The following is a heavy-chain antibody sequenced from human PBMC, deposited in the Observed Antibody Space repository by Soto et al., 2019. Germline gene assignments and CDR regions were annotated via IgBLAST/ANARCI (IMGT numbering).Heavy chain of an antibody. D-gene: IGHD1-7*01. CDR3: AKDKLGTTWFDP. CDR2: ISGSGGST. J-gene: IGHJ5*02. Sequence: PGGSLRLSCAASGFTFSSYDMSWVRQAPGKGLEWVSAISGSGGSTYYADSVKGRFTISRDNSKNTLYLQMNSLRAEDTAVYYCAKDKLGTTWFDPRGQGTLVTVSS. V-gene: IGHV3-23*01. CDR1: GFTFSSYD.